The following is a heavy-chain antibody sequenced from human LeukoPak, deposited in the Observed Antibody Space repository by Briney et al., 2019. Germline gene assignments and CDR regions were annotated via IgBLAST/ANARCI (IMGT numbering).Heavy chain of an antibody. J-gene: IGHJ4*02. V-gene: IGHV3-23*01. Sequence: PGGSLRLSCTASGFILSSYAMSWVRQAPGEGLEWVSTISGSADNTNYAEAVKGRFTISRDNSKNTMYLQMNSLRAEDTAVYYCAKQGFGCWGQGTLVTVSS. CDR2: ISGSADNT. CDR1: GFILSSYA. CDR3: AKQGFGC.